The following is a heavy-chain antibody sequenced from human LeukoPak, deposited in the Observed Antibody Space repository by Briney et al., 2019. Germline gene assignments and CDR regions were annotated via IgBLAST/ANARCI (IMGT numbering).Heavy chain of an antibody. Sequence: SGTLSLTCGVSGGSVTTTNWWTWVRQPPGKGLEWIGEVHLNGRTHYNPSLESRLTMSVDTSKNQFSLKLTSVTAADTAVYYCARHGNWNSRQYYFDYWGQGTLVTVSS. CDR1: GGSVTTTNW. CDR2: VHLNGRT. V-gene: IGHV4-4*02. CDR3: ARHGNWNSRQYYFDY. J-gene: IGHJ4*02. D-gene: IGHD1-7*01.